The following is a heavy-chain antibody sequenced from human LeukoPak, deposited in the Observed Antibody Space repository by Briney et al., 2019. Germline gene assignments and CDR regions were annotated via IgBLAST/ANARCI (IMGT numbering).Heavy chain of an antibody. CDR2: MSYDGSHK. D-gene: IGHD5-12*01. J-gene: IGHJ4*02. CDR3: ARDVGGYAFDY. Sequence: PGRSLRLSCVASEFTLSSYTLHWVRQAPGKGLEWVAVMSYDGSHKFHADSVKGRFTISRDNSKNTLCLQMNSLRAEDTAIYFCARDVGGYAFDYWGQGTLVTVSS. V-gene: IGHV3-30*04. CDR1: EFTLSSYT.